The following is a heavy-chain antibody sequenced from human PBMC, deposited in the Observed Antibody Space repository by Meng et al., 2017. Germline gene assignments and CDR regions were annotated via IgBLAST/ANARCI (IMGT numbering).Heavy chain of an antibody. D-gene: IGHD3-16*01. Sequence: QRVAAGGGVVQPGSALRLSCAASGFTFSSYAMHWVRQAPGKGLEWVAVISYDGSNKYYADSVKGRFTISRDNSKNTLYLQMNSLRAEDTAVYYCARDRSMGGASDDYWGQGTLVTVSS. CDR2: ISYDGSNK. J-gene: IGHJ4*02. CDR3: ARDRSMGGASDDY. CDR1: GFTFSSYA. V-gene: IGHV3-30*01.